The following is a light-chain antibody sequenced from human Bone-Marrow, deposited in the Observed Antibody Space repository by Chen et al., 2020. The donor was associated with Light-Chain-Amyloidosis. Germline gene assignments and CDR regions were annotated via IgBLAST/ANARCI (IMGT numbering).Light chain of an antibody. Sequence: EIVLTQSPGTVSLSPGEGANRSCRASQTISSNSLTWYQQKFGQAPRLLIYGSSSSATGIPDRFTGRGSGTDFTLTINRLEPEDFAMYYCQQYGTSPLTFGGGTKVEIK. CDR2: GSS. V-gene: IGKV3-20*01. CDR3: QQYGTSPLT. J-gene: IGKJ4*01. CDR1: QTISSNS.